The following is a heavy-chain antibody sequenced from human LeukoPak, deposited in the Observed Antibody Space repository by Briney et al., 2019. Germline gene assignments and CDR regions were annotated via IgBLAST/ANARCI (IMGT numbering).Heavy chain of an antibody. CDR1: RGIFSSYA. Sequence: AVKVSCKASRGIFSSYAISWVRQAPGQGLEWMGGIIPIFGTANYAQKFQGRVTITADESTSTAYMELSSVRSEDTAVYYCARDGDYYDSSGYYGYWGQGTLVTVSS. D-gene: IGHD3-22*01. CDR2: IIPIFGTA. J-gene: IGHJ4*02. V-gene: IGHV1-69*01. CDR3: ARDGDYYDSSGYYGY.